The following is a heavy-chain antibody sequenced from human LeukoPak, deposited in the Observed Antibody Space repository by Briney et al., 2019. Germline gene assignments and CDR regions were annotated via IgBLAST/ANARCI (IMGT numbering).Heavy chain of an antibody. CDR2: ISSSGSTI. J-gene: IGHJ4*02. V-gene: IGHV3-48*03. CDR1: GFTFSSYE. Sequence: PGGSLRLSCAASGFTFSSYETNWVRQAPGKGLEWVSYISSSGSTIYYADSVKGRFTISRDNAKNSLYLQMNSLRAEDTAVYYCARDPDYGDSDYWGQGTLVTVSS. D-gene: IGHD4-17*01. CDR3: ARDPDYGDSDY.